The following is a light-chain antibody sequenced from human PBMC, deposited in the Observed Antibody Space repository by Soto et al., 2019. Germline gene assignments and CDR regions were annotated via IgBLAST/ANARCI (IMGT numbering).Light chain of an antibody. CDR3: QQSYNTPRT. CDR1: QSISRN. Sequence: DIQMTQSPSSLSASVGDRVTITCRASQSISRNLNWYQQKPGTAPKLLMFGASTLQSGVPSRFRGSGSGTDFTLTITSLQPEDFATYYCQQSYNTPRTFGQGTKVDIK. J-gene: IGKJ1*01. CDR2: GAS. V-gene: IGKV1-39*01.